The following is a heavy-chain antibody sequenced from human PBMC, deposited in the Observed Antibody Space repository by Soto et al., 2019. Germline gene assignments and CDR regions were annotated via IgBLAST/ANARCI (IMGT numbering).Heavy chain of an antibody. J-gene: IGHJ5*02. CDR2: IYGPGTT. CDR3: AGFSSGTYLFDL. CDR1: GGSINSYY. D-gene: IGHD3-3*01. Sequence: SETLSLTCTVSGGSINSYYWSWIRQPPGKGLEWIGYIYGPGTTNYSPPLKSRVAMSVDTSKNQFSLKLDSATVADTAVYFCAGFSSGTYLFDLWGQGILVTVSS. V-gene: IGHV4-59*01.